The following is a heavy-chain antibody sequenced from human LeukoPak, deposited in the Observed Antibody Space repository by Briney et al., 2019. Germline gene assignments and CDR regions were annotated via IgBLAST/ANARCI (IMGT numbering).Heavy chain of an antibody. J-gene: IGHJ5*02. CDR1: GGSFSGYY. CDR3: ARLLYSSGWYGLRWLDP. Sequence: SETLSLTCAVYGGSFSGYYWSWIRQPPGKGLEWIGEINHSGSTNYNPSLKSRVTISVDTSKNQFSLKLSSVTAADTAVYYCARLLYSSGWYGLRWLDPWGQGTLVTVSS. CDR2: INHSGST. D-gene: IGHD6-19*01. V-gene: IGHV4-34*01.